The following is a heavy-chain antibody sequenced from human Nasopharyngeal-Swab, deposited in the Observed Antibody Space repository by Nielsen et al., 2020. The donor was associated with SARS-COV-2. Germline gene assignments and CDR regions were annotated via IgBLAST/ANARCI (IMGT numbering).Heavy chain of an antibody. Sequence: GGSLRLSCAASEFIFSGSAMHWVRQASGKGLEWVGRIGDKDHNYATTYGAAVKGRFTITRDDSKNTAFLQMDSLKTEDTALYYCTTAYYFDYWGQGTLVTVSS. V-gene: IGHV3-73*01. CDR1: EFIFSGSA. CDR2: IGDKDHNYAT. J-gene: IGHJ4*02. CDR3: TTAYYFDY.